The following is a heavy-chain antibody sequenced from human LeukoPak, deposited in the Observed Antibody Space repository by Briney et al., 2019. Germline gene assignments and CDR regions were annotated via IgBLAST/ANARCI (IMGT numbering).Heavy chain of an antibody. CDR3: ASTPTGTDWFDP. J-gene: IGHJ5*02. D-gene: IGHD1-1*01. CDR2: IYYSGST. V-gene: IGHV4-39*07. Sequence: SETLSLTCTVSGGSISSSSYYWGWIRQPPGKGLEWIGSIYYSGSTYYNPSLKSRVTISVDTSKNQFSLKLSSVTAADTAVYYCASTPTGTDWFDPWGQGTLVTVSS. CDR1: GGSISSSSYY.